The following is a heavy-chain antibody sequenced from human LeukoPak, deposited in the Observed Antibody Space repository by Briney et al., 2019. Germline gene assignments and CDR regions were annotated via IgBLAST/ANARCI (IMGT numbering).Heavy chain of an antibody. CDR2: IYYSGST. CDR3: ARGLRSGSHPDY. CDR1: GGSISSYY. J-gene: IGHJ4*02. Sequence: SETLSFTCTVSGGSISSYYWSWIRQPPGKGLEWIGYIYYSGSTNYNPSLKSRVTISVDTSKNQFSLKLSSVTAADTAVYYCARGLRSGSHPDYWGQGTLVTVSS. D-gene: IGHD3-10*01. V-gene: IGHV4-59*01.